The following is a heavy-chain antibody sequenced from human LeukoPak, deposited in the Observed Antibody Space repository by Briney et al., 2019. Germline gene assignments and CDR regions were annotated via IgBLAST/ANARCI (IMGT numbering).Heavy chain of an antibody. D-gene: IGHD4/OR15-4a*01. CDR3: ARRAGAYSHPYDY. Sequence: GGSLRLSCAASGFTFSSYWMSWVRQAPGKGLGWVSFIYSGTIHYSDSVKGRFTISRDNSKNTLYLQMNSLRAEDTAVYYCARRAGAYSHPYDYWGQGPLVNVSS. J-gene: IGHJ4*02. CDR1: GFTFSSYW. CDR2: IYSGTI. V-gene: IGHV3-53*01.